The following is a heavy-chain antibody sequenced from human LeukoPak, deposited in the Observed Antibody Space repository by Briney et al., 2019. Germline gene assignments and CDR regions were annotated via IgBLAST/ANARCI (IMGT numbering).Heavy chain of an antibody. D-gene: IGHD4-17*01. CDR2: ISVSGGSI. J-gene: IGHJ5*02. CDR1: GFTFNTYT. V-gene: IGHV3-21*01. CDR3: AIDSQTLTTLTSWFNP. Sequence: PGGSLRLSCAASGFTFNTYTMNCVRQPPGKGLEWVSSISVSGGSISYTASVKGRFTISRDNAKNSLYLQMNSLKAEDTAVYYCAIDSQTLTTLTSWFNPWGQGTLVTVSS.